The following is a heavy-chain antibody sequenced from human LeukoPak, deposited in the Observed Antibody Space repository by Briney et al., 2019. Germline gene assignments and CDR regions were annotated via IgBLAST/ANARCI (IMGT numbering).Heavy chain of an antibody. CDR1: GYTFTTYW. J-gene: IGHJ4*02. CDR3: VRAPRDSSTMLDY. D-gene: IGHD6-13*01. CDR2: INPNDGST. Sequence: ASVKVSCKASGYTFTTYWIQWVRQASGQGLEWVALINPNDGSTTYAHKFQGRVTMTRDTSTSTVYMDLSRLTSEDMAVYYCVRAPRDSSTMLDYWGQGTLVTVSS. V-gene: IGHV1-46*01.